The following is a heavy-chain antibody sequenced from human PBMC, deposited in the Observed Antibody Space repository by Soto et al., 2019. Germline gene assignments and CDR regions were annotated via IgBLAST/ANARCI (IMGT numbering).Heavy chain of an antibody. Sequence: GGSLRLSCAASGFTFSSYDMHWVRQATGKGLEWVSAIGTAGDTYYPGSVKGRFTISRENAKNSLYLQMNSLRAGDTAVYYCARGLGAAATGLDWFDPWGQGTLVTVSS. V-gene: IGHV3-13*01. D-gene: IGHD2-15*01. J-gene: IGHJ5*02. CDR2: IGTAGDT. CDR3: ARGLGAAATGLDWFDP. CDR1: GFTFSSYD.